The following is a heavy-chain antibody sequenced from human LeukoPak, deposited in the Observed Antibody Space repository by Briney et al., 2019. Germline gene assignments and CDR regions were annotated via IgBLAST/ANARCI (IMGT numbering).Heavy chain of an antibody. CDR3: AKQIVVVVPAAMYATTSDI. CDR2: ISGSGGST. CDR1: GFTFSSYA. V-gene: IGHV3-23*01. D-gene: IGHD2-2*01. J-gene: IGHJ3*02. Sequence: GGSLRLSCAASGFTFSSYAMSWVRQAPGKGLEWVSAISGSGGSTYYADSVKGRFTISRDNSKNTLYLQMNSLRAEDTAVYYCAKQIVVVVPAAMYATTSDIWGQGTMVTVSS.